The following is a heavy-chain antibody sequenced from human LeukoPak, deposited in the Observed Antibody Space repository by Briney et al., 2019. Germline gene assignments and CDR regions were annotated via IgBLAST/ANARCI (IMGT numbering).Heavy chain of an antibody. CDR3: ARVGLRSNKNPNYDILTGHSGAFDI. V-gene: IGHV4-61*01. J-gene: IGHJ3*02. Sequence: PSETLSLTCTVSGGSISSSSYYWSWIRQPPGKGLEWIGYIYYSGSTNYNPSLKSRVTISVDTSKNQFSLKLNSVTAADTAVYYCARVGLRSNKNPNYDILTGHSGAFDIWGQGTMVTVSS. D-gene: IGHD3-9*01. CDR2: IYYSGST. CDR1: GGSISSSSYY.